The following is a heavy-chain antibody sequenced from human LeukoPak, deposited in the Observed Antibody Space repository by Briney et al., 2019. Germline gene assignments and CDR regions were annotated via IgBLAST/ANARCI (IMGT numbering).Heavy chain of an antibody. V-gene: IGHV3-15*01. CDR2: IKSKTDGGTT. D-gene: IGHD3-16*02. CDR3: TTARLGELSYSSYYYYYMDV. Sequence: GGSLRLSCAASGFTFSNAWMSWVRQAPGKGLEWVGRIKSKTDGGTTDYAAPVKGRFTISRDDSKNTLYLQMNSLKTEETAVYYCTTARLGELSYSSYYYYYMDVWGKGTTVTISS. J-gene: IGHJ6*03. CDR1: GFTFSNAW.